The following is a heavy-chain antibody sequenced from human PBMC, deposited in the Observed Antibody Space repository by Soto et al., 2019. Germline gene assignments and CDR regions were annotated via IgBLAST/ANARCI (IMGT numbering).Heavy chain of an antibody. Sequence: GASVKVSCKAPGDTFTSYYLNWVRQAPGQGLEWMGVINPHGGSTKYAQKVQGRITMTRDTSRRTVYMELSSMRSDDTAIYYCARSSGGNFGIIIEGSNWFDPWGQGTLVTVSS. CDR1: GDTFTSYY. CDR3: ARSSGGNFGIIIEGSNWFDP. D-gene: IGHD3-3*01. V-gene: IGHV1-46*01. CDR2: INPHGGST. J-gene: IGHJ5*02.